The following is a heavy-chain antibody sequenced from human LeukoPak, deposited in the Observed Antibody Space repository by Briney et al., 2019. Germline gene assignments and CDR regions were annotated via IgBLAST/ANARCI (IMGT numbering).Heavy chain of an antibody. CDR2: IFPGDSDT. CDR3: ARLRDNWEDY. V-gene: IGHV5-51*01. Sequence: GESLKISCKGSGYTFTSYWIVWVRQMPGKGPEWMVMIFPGDSDTKYSPSFGGQITISADKSISSAYLQWSSLKASDTAIYYCARLRDNWEDYWGQGTLVTVSS. CDR1: GYTFTSYW. J-gene: IGHJ4*02. D-gene: IGHD1-20*01.